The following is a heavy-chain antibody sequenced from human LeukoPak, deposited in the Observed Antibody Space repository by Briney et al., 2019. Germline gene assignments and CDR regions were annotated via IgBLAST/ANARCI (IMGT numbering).Heavy chain of an antibody. J-gene: IGHJ4*02. V-gene: IGHV4-31*03. D-gene: IGHD6-19*01. CDR3: ARGRAVAGWSRYYFDY. CDR2: IYYSGST. CDR1: GGSISSGGYY. Sequence: SETLSLTCTVSGGSISSGGYYWGWIRQHPGKGLEWIGYIYYSGSTNYNPSLKSRVTISVDTSKNQFSLKLSSVTDADTAVYYCARGRAVAGWSRYYFDYWGQGTLVTVSS.